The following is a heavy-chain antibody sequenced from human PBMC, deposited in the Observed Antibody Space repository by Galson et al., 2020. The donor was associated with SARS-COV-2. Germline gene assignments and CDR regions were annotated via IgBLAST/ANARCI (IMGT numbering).Heavy chain of an antibody. J-gene: IGHJ3*02. CDR2: IYYTGTT. D-gene: IGHD3-22*01. V-gene: IGHV4-59*01. CDR1: GGSIRSYY. Sequence: SETLSLTCTVSGGSIRSYYWSWIRQPPGKGLEWIGYIYYTGTTKYNPSLESRVTISVDTSKDQFSLKLKSVTAADTAVYYCAREEYYYETTGAPSIAFDIWGQGKMVTVSS. CDR3: AREEYYYETTGAPSIAFDI.